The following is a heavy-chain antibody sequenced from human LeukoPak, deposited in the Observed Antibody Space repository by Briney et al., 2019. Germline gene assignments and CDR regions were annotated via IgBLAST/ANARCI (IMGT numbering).Heavy chain of an antibody. D-gene: IGHD3-3*01. V-gene: IGHV1-24*01. CDR3: ATDFSPYDFWSGSPNY. J-gene: IGHJ4*02. CDR2: FDPEGGET. Sequence: ASVKVSCKVSGYTLTELSMHWVRQAPGKGLEWMGGFDPEGGETIYAQKFQGRVTMTEDTSTDTAYMELSSLRSEDTAVYYCATDFSPYDFWSGSPNYWGQGTLVTVSS. CDR1: GYTLTELS.